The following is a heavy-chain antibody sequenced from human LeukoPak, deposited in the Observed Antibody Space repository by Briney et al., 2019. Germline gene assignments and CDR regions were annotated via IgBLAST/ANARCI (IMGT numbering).Heavy chain of an antibody. J-gene: IGHJ4*02. CDR2: INPSGGST. D-gene: IGHD1-14*01. CDR1: GYTFTSYY. V-gene: IGHV1-46*01. Sequence: ASVKVSCMASGYTFTSYYIHWVRQAPGQGLEWMGIINPSGGSTTYAQKFQGRVTMTRDTSTSTVYMELSSLGSEDTAVYYCAKDDHGDYWGQGTLVAVSS. CDR3: AKDDHGDY.